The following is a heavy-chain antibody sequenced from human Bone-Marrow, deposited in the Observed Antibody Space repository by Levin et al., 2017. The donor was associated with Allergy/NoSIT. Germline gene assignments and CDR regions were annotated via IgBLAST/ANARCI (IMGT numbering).Heavy chain of an antibody. J-gene: IGHJ4*02. CDR1: GFTFSAYW. V-gene: IGHV3-7*04. CDR3: AREIRGSEGTF. CDR2: MNLDGSEQ. Sequence: PGGSLRLSCAASGFTFSAYWMGWVRQAPGRGLEWVANMNLDGSEQYYLGSVKGRFTISRDNAKNSLYLQMNSLRAEDTAVYYCAREIRGSEGTFWGRGTLVTVSS. D-gene: IGHD3-10*01.